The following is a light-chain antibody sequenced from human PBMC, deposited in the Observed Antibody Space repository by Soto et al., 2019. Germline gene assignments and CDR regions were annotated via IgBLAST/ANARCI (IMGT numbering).Light chain of an antibody. CDR3: AARYDSLNGVV. V-gene: IGLV1-44*01. Sequence: QSVLTQPPSASGTPGQRVTISCSGSSSNIGSNTVNWYQQLPGTAPKLLIYSNNQRPSGVPDRFSGSKSGTSASLAISGLQSEDEADYYCAARYDSLNGVVFGGGTKLTFL. J-gene: IGLJ2*01. CDR1: SSNIGSNT. CDR2: SNN.